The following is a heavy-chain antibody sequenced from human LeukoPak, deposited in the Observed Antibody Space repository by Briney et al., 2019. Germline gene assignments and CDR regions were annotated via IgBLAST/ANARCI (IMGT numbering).Heavy chain of an antibody. CDR2: ISYDGNNI. CDR1: GFTFSSYA. Sequence: GGSLRLSCAASGFTFSSYAMHWVRQAPGKGLEWVAVISYDGNNIYYADSVKGRFTISRDNSKNTLYLQMNSLRAEDTAVYYCARETAEYYGSGSYYTYYYYYYMDVWGKGTTVTISS. D-gene: IGHD3-10*01. V-gene: IGHV3-30*14. CDR3: ARETAEYYGSGSYYTYYYYYYMDV. J-gene: IGHJ6*03.